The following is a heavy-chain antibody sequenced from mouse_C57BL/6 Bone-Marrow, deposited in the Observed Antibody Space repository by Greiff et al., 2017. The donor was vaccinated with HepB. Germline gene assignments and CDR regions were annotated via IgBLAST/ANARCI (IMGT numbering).Heavy chain of an antibody. V-gene: IGHV1-82*01. CDR1: GYAFSSSW. J-gene: IGHJ1*03. CDR3: ARAPPYYYGSPWYFDV. D-gene: IGHD1-1*01. CDR2: IYPGDGDT. Sequence: VKLVESGPELVKPGASVKISCKASGYAFSSSWMNWVKQRPGKGLEWIGRIYPGDGDTNYNGKFKGKATLTADKSSSTAYMQLSSLTSEDSAVYFCARAPPYYYGSPWYFDVWGTGTTVTVSS.